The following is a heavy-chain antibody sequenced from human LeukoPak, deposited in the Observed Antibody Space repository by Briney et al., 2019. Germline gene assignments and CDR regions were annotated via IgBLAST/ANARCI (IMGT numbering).Heavy chain of an antibody. Sequence: GGSLRLSCAASGFTFSSYAMSWVRQAPGKGLEWVSDISGSGGSTYYADSVKGRFTISRDNSKNTLYLQMNSLRTEDTAVYYCAKQAGTTSYYYYYMDVWGNGTTVTVSS. CDR3: AKQAGTTSYYYYYMDV. CDR1: GFTFSSYA. J-gene: IGHJ6*03. D-gene: IGHD6-19*01. V-gene: IGHV3-23*01. CDR2: ISGSGGST.